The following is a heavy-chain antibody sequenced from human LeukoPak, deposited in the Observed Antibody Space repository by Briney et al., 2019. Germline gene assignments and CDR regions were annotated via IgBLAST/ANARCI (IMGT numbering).Heavy chain of an antibody. J-gene: IGHJ4*02. CDR2: ISTNGVGT. D-gene: IGHD3-10*01. Sequence: GGSLRLSCAASGFSFSTYAMHWVRQAPGKGLEYVSAISTNGVGTYYANSVKGRFTISRDNSKNTLYLQMGSLRAEDMAVYYCAKYGSGSCYDYWGQGTLVTVSS. V-gene: IGHV3-64*01. CDR1: GFSFSTYA. CDR3: AKYGSGSCYDY.